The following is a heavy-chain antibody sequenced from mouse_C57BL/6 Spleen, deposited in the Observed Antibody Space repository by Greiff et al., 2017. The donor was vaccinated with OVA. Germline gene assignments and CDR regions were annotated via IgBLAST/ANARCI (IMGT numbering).Heavy chain of an antibody. D-gene: IGHD4-1*01. V-gene: IGHV1-80*01. CDR2: IYPGDGDT. J-gene: IGHJ1*03. CDR3: ARGENWDDWYFDV. Sequence: QVQLQQSGAELVKPGASVKISCKASGYAFSSYWMNWVKQRPGKGLEWIGQIYPGDGDTNYNGKFKGKATLTADKSSSTAYMQLSSLTSEDSAVYFCARGENWDDWYFDVWGTGTTVTVSS. CDR1: GYAFSSYW.